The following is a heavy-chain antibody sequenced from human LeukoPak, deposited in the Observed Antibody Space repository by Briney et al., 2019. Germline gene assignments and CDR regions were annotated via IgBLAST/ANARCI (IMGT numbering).Heavy chain of an antibody. CDR2: INQDESEK. Sequence: GGSLRLSCATSGFIFSRYWMSWVRQAPGKGLEWVANINQDESEKNYVDSVKGRFTISRDNAKNSLYLQMNSLRAEDTALYYCAKDTGRRYCSSTSCSRGIYWYFDLWGRGTLVTVSS. CDR1: GFIFSRYW. D-gene: IGHD2-2*01. J-gene: IGHJ2*01. V-gene: IGHV3-7*03. CDR3: AKDTGRRYCSSTSCSRGIYWYFDL.